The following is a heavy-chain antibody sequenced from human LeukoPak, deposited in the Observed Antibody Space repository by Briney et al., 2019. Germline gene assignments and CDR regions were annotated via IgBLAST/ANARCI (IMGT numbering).Heavy chain of an antibody. Sequence: GASVKVSCKASGYRFTGYYIHWLRQAPGQGVEWMGWINPDVGETHSEQKFLGRVTMTGDTSITTAYLELRDLRSDDTAVYYCARDPPISGRWVFDIWGQGTMVTVSS. D-gene: IGHD3-9*01. CDR2: INPDVGET. CDR3: ARDPPISGRWVFDI. J-gene: IGHJ3*02. V-gene: IGHV1-2*02. CDR1: GYRFTGYY.